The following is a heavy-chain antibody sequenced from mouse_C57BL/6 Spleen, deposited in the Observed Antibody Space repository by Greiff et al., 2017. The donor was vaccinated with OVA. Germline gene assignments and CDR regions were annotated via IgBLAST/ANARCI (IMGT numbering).Heavy chain of an antibody. Sequence: DVQLQESGPGLVKPSQSLSLTCSVTGYSITSGYYWNWIRQFPGNKLEWMGYISYDGSNNYNPSLKNRISITRDTSKNQFFLKLNSVTTEDTATYYCARVRDGYAMDYWGQGTSVTVSS. V-gene: IGHV3-6*01. CDR2: ISYDGSN. D-gene: IGHD3-3*01. CDR1: GYSITSGYY. J-gene: IGHJ4*01. CDR3: ARVRDGYAMDY.